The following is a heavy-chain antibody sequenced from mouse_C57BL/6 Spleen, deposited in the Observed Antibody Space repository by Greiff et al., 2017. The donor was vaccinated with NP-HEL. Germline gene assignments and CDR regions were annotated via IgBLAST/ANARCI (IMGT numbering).Heavy chain of an antibody. D-gene: IGHD1-1*02. J-gene: IGHJ2*01. CDR1: GFTFSSYA. V-gene: IGHV5-4*01. CDR3: AREGGPYGYFDY. CDR2: ISDGGSYT. Sequence: EVMLVESGGGLVKPGGSLKLSCAASGFTFSSYAMSWVRQTPEKRLEWVATISDGGSYTYYPDNVKGRFTISRDNAKNNLYLQMSHLKSEDTAMYYCAREGGPYGYFDYWGQGTTLTVSS.